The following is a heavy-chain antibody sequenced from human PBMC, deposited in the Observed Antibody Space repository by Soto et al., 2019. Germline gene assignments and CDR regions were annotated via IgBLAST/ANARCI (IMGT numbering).Heavy chain of an antibody. J-gene: IGHJ6*03. D-gene: IGHD3-16*01. V-gene: IGHV3-23*01. CDR3: AKAAARYADKYDCMDV. CDR1: GFTFSSYA. CDR2: ISGNGVNT. Sequence: EVQLLESGGTLVQPGGSLRLSCAASGFTFSSYAILWVRQAPGQGLEWVSTISGNGVNTFYADSVKGRFTVSRDNSKSTVSLQMDSRRAEDTALYYCAKAAARYADKYDCMDVWGKGTTVTVSS.